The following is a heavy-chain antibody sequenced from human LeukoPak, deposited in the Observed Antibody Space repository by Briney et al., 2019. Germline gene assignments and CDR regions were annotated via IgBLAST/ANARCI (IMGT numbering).Heavy chain of an antibody. CDR2: IYYSGST. D-gene: IGHD1-1*01. CDR3: ASPLITTPYAFDI. J-gene: IGHJ3*02. V-gene: IGHV4-59*08. Sequence: PSETLSLTCSVSGGSMSGYYWNWIRQPPGKGLEWIGYIYYSGSTNYNPSLKSPVTISVDTSKNQFSLKLSSVTAADTAVYYCASPLITTPYAFDIWGQGTMVTVSS. CDR1: GGSMSGYY.